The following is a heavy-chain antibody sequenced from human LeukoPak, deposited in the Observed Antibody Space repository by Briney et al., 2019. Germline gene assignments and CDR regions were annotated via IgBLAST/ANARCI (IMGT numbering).Heavy chain of an antibody. CDR3: ARTSPTSHFAS. J-gene: IGHJ4*02. Sequence: GGSLRLSCVASGFTFTTYWMHWVRQAPGKGLVWVSRINGDGSNSNYADSVKGRFTISRDNARNTLYLQMNGLRAEDTALYYCARTSPTSHFASWGQGTLVTVSS. CDR2: INGDGSNS. V-gene: IGHV3-74*01. D-gene: IGHD3-16*01. CDR1: GFTFTTYW.